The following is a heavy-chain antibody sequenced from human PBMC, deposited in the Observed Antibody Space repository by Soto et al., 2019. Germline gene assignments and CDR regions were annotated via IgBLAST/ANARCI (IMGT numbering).Heavy chain of an antibody. V-gene: IGHV4-34*01. CDR1: GGSFSGYY. J-gene: IGHJ4*02. CDR3: ARVLFYYYDSSSPIDY. Sequence: QVQLQQWGAGLLKPSETLSLTCAVYGGSFSGYYWSWICQPPGKGLEWIGEINHSGSTNYNPSLKSRVTISVDTSKNQFSLKLSSVTAADTAVYYCARVLFYYYDSSSPIDYWGQGTLVTVSS. D-gene: IGHD3-22*01. CDR2: INHSGST.